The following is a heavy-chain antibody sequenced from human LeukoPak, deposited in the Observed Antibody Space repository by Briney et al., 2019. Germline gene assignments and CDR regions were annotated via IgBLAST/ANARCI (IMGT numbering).Heavy chain of an antibody. CDR3: ASADYYDSSGYRD. CDR2: IYHSGST. J-gene: IGHJ4*02. Sequence: SETLSLTCTVSGGSISSGYYWGWIRQPPGKGLEWIGSIYHSGSTYYNPSLKSRVTISVDTSKNQFSLKLSSVTAADTAVYYCASADYYDSSGYRDWGQGTLVTVSS. D-gene: IGHD3-22*01. V-gene: IGHV4-38-2*02. CDR1: GGSISSGYY.